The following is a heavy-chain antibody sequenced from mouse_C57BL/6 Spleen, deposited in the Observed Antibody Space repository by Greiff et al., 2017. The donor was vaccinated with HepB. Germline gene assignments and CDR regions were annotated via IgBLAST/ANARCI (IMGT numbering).Heavy chain of an antibody. Sequence: VQLQQSGTELVKPGASVKLSCKASGYTFTSYWMHWVKQRPGQGLEWIGNINPSNGGTNYNEKFNSKATLTVDKSSSTAYMQLSSLTSEDSAVYYCARRYGSSSGVYFDVWGTGTTVTVSS. J-gene: IGHJ1*03. D-gene: IGHD1-1*01. V-gene: IGHV1-53*01. CDR2: INPSNGGT. CDR1: GYTFTSYW. CDR3: ARRYGSSSGVYFDV.